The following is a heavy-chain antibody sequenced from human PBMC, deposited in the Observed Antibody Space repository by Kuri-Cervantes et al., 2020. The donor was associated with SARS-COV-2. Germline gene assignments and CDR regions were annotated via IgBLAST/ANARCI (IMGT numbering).Heavy chain of an antibody. J-gene: IGHJ5*02. CDR3: ARELPGDYWFDP. CDR2: ISYDGSNK. Sequence: GESLKISCAASGFTFSSYGMHWVRQAPGKGLEWVAVISYDGSNKYYADSVKGRFTISRDNSKNTLYLQMNSLRAEDTAVYYCARELPGDYWFDPWGQGTPVTVSS. CDR1: GFTFSSYG. V-gene: IGHV3-30*03. D-gene: IGHD7-27*01.